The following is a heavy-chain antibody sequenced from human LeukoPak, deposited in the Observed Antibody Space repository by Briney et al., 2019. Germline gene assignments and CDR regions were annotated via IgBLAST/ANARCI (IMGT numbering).Heavy chain of an antibody. CDR3: ALTTMVSRYMDV. V-gene: IGHV3-49*03. CDR1: GFTFGDYA. Sequence: GGSLRLSCTASGFTFGDYAVSWFRQAPGKGLEWVGFIRTKAYGGTIQYAASVEGRFTISRDDSKSIAYLQMNSLKTEDTAVYYCALTTMVSRYMDVWGKGTTVTVSS. D-gene: IGHD5-18*01. CDR2: IRTKAYGGTI. J-gene: IGHJ6*03.